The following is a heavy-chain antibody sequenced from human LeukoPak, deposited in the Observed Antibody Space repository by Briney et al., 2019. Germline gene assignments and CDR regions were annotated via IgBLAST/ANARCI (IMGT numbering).Heavy chain of an antibody. D-gene: IGHD1-26*01. CDR2: ISGSGAST. V-gene: IGHV3-23*01. CDR1: GFTFTYHA. Sequence: GGSLRLSCAASGFTFTYHAMHWVRQAPGKGLEWISGISGSGASTYYADSVKGRFTISRDDSRNTLYLQMNSLRGDDTAVYYCAKDVGKWESLHFFDYWGQGTLVTVSS. J-gene: IGHJ4*02. CDR3: AKDVGKWESLHFFDY.